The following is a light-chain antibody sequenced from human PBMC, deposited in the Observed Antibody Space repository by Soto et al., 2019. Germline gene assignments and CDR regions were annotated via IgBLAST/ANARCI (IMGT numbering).Light chain of an antibody. CDR2: GAS. V-gene: IGKV3-20*01. CDR3: QQYGSSPPMYT. J-gene: IGKJ2*01. Sequence: EIVLTQSPGTLSLSPGERATLSCRASQSVTSNYLAWYQQKLGQAPRLLIYGASSRATGIPDRFSGSGSGTDFTLTISRLEPEDFAVYYCQQYGSSPPMYTFGQGTKLEIK. CDR1: QSVTSNY.